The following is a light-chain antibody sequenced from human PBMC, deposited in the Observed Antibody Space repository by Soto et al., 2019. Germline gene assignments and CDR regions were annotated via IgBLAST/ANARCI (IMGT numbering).Light chain of an antibody. J-gene: IGLJ3*02. CDR2: EVN. Sequence: QSVLTQPPSASGSPGQSVTISCTGTSSDVGGYSFVSWYQHHPGKAPKLMIYEVNKRPSGVPDRFSGSKSGNTASLTVSGLQDEDEADYYCSSYAGSNTWVFGGGTKLTVL. CDR3: SSYAGSNTWV. V-gene: IGLV2-8*01. CDR1: SSDVGGYSF.